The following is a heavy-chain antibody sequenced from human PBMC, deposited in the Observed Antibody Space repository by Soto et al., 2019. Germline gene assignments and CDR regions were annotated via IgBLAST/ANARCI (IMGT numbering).Heavy chain of an antibody. D-gene: IGHD2-8*01. CDR1: GFSFSSFA. CDR2: ISGSADST. CDR3: AKTRGAMIYAISVYGMDV. J-gene: IGHJ6*02. V-gene: IGHV3-23*01. Sequence: EVQLLESGGGFIHPGGSLRLSCAASGFSFSSFAMNWVRQAPGKGLEWVSIISGSADSTFYADSVKGRFTISRDNSKSTQYLKINSRRDEDTAVYYCAKTRGAMIYAISVYGMDVWGQGTTVTVSS.